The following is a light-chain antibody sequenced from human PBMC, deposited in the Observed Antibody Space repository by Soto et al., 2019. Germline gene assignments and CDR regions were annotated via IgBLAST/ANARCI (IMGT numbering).Light chain of an antibody. CDR2: GNS. Sequence: QSVLTQPPSVSGAPGQRVIISSTGSSSNVGAGYDVHWYQQLPGTAPKLLIYGNSNRPSGVPDRFSGSKSGTSASLAITGLQAEDEADYYCQSYDSSLRGSRVFGGGTKLTVL. CDR1: SSNVGAGYD. J-gene: IGLJ2*01. CDR3: QSYDSSLRGSRV. V-gene: IGLV1-40*01.